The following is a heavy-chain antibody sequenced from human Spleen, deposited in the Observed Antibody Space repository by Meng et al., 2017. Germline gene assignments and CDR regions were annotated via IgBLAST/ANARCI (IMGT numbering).Heavy chain of an antibody. V-gene: IGHV3-11*04. J-gene: IGHJ4*02. CDR3: ARSPIDKYDLSALPLDY. D-gene: IGHD3-16*01. CDR2: ISGSGKTI. Sequence: GESLKISCAVSGFTFSDHYMAWIRQAPGKGLEWVSYISGSGKTIYYADSVRGRFTISRDNSKNTVFLQINSLRVEDTAVYYCARSPIDKYDLSALPLDYWGQGTLVTVSS. CDR1: GFTFSDHY.